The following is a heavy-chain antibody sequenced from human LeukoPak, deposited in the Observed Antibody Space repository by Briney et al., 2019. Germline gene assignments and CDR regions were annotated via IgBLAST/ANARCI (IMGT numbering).Heavy chain of an antibody. D-gene: IGHD2-15*01. CDR2: INPNSGGT. CDR3: ARSQGYCSGGSCQGNNLFDP. J-gene: IGHJ5*02. Sequence: GASVKVSCKASGYTFTGYYMHWVRQAPGQGLEWVGWINPNSGGTNYAQKFQGRVTMTRDTSINTAYMELSRLRSDDTAVYYCARSQGYCSGGSCQGNNLFDPWGQGTLVTVSS. CDR1: GYTFTGYY. V-gene: IGHV1-2*02.